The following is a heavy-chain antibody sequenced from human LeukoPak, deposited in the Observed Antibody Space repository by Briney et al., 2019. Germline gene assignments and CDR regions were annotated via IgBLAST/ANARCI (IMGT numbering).Heavy chain of an antibody. CDR2: IYYSGST. CDR3: ARTTEAHSWRTRYYDYYMDV. CDR1: GGSISSYY. D-gene: IGHD6-13*01. V-gene: IGHV4-59*01. Sequence: NPSETLSLTCTVSGGSISSYYWSWIRQPPGKGLEWIGYIYYSGSTNYNPSLKSRVTISVDTSKNQFSLKLSSVTAADTAVYYCARTTEAHSWRTRYYDYYMDVWGKGTTVTISS. J-gene: IGHJ6*03.